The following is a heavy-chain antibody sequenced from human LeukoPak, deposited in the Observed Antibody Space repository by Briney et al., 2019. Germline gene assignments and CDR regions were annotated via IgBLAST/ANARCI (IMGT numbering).Heavy chain of an antibody. CDR2: TYYRYKWYN. CDR3: ARDFGTTGWHTFDY. D-gene: IGHD6-19*01. Sequence: PSQTLSLTCVVPGDRVSSKNGACNWIRHSPSGGLEWLGRTYYRYKWYNDYAESMEGRKTISQDTSKNQYSLRLNSVTPDDTAVYYCARDFGTTGWHTFDYWGQGTLVTVSS. J-gene: IGHJ4*02. V-gene: IGHV6-1*01. CDR1: GDRVSSKNGA.